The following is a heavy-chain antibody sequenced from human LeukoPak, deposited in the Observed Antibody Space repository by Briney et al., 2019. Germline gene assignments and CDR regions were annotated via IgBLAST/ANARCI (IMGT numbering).Heavy chain of an antibody. CDR3: ARDRGRPVLTTNSN. V-gene: IGHV3-23*01. J-gene: IGHJ4*02. Sequence: PGGSLRLSCADSGFIFNIYTMTWVRQAPGKGLEWLSTISGSGDFTYYADSVQGRFTISRDNTKKTLYLQVKSLRGKDTAAYFCARDRGRPVLTTNSNWGQGTLVTVSS. CDR1: GFIFNIYT. CDR2: ISGSGDFT. D-gene: IGHD2-8*01.